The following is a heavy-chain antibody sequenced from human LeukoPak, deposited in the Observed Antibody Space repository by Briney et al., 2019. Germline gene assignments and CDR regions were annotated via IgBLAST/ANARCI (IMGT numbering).Heavy chain of an antibody. J-gene: IGHJ4*02. CDR3: AKDSYGDYEGYYFDY. V-gene: IGHV3-30*02. D-gene: IGHD4-17*01. CDR1: GFTFSSYG. Sequence: GGSLRLSCAASGFTFSSYGMHWVRQAPGKGLEWVAFIRYDGGNEYYADSVKGRFTISRDNSKNTLYLQMNSLRAEDTAVYYCAKDSYGDYEGYYFDYWGQGTLVTVSS. CDR2: IRYDGGNE.